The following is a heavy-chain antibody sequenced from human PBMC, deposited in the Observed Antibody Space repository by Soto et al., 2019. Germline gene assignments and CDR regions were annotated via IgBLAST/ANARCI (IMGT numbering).Heavy chain of an antibody. CDR3: ARGRNTMVRGVIWGGFDY. CDR1: GFTFSSYA. D-gene: IGHD3-10*01. V-gene: IGHV3-30-3*01. CDR2: ISYDGSNK. Sequence: GSLRLSCAASGFTFSSYAMHWVRQAPGKGLEWVAVISYDGSNKYYADSVKGRFTISRDNSKNTLYLQMNSLRAEDTAVYYCARGRNTMVRGVIWGGFDYWGQGTLVTVSS. J-gene: IGHJ4*02.